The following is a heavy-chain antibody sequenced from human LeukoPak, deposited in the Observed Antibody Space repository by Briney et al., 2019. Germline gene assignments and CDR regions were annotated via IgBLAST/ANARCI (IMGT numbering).Heavy chain of an antibody. CDR2: MSPNSGNT. CDR3: VKTAQ. Sequence: ASVKVSCKASGHSFTSSDINWVRQAAGQGLEWMAWMSPNSGNTGYAQKFQGGVTMTRDTSINTAYLELSSLRSEDTAVYYCVKTAQWGQGTLVTVSS. CDR1: GHSFTSSD. V-gene: IGHV1-8*01. J-gene: IGHJ4*02.